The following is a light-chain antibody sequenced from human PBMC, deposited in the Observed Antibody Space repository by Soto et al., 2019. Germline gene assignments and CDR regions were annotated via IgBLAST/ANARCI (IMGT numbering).Light chain of an antibody. CDR1: QSVSSSY. J-gene: IGKJ1*01. Sequence: EIVLTQSPGTLSLSPGERATLSCRASQSVSSSYLAWYQQKPGQAPRLLIYGASSRATGIPDRFSGSGSGTDFTRTISRLEPEDLAVYYCQQQVTFGQGTKVEIK. V-gene: IGKV3-20*01. CDR3: QQQVT. CDR2: GAS.